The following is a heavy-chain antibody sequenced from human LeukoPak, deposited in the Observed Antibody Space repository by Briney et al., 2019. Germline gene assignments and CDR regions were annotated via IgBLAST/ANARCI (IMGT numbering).Heavy chain of an antibody. V-gene: IGHV4-34*01. J-gene: IGHJ4*02. CDR3: ARGLGYSSSPY. Sequence: SETLSLTRAVYGGSFSGYYWSWIRQPPGKGLEWIGEINHSGSTNYNPSLKSRVTISVDTSKNQFSLKLSSVTAADTAVYYCARGLGYSSSPYWGQGTLVTVSS. CDR2: INHSGST. D-gene: IGHD6-6*01. CDR1: GGSFSGYY.